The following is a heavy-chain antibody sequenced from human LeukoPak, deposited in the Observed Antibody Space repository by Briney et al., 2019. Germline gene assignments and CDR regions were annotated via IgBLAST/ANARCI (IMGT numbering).Heavy chain of an antibody. J-gene: IGHJ4*02. D-gene: IGHD3-22*01. V-gene: IGHV3-23*01. Sequence: GGSLRLSCAASGFTFSSYAMSWVRQAPGKGLEWVSAISGSGGSTYYADSVKGRFTISRDNSKNTLYLQMNSLGAEDTAVYYCAKDLLLDYYDSSDPYYFDYWGQGTLVTVSS. CDR1: GFTFSSYA. CDR2: ISGSGGST. CDR3: AKDLLLDYYDSSDPYYFDY.